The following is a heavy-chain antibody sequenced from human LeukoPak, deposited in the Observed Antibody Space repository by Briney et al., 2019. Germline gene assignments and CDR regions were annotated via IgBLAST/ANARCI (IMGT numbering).Heavy chain of an antibody. D-gene: IGHD3-22*01. Sequence: GGSLRLSCAASGFSFSSYGMHWVRQAPGKGLEWVAFIRFDGSDKYYADSVKGRFTISRDTSKNTLILQLNSLRAEDTAVYYCTKDSTYHYDSSAYYLFDYWGQGALVTVSS. J-gene: IGHJ4*02. V-gene: IGHV3-30*02. CDR1: GFSFSSYG. CDR2: IRFDGSDK. CDR3: TKDSTYHYDSSAYYLFDY.